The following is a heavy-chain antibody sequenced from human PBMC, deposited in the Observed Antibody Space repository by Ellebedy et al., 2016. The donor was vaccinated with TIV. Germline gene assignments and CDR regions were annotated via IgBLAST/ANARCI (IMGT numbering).Heavy chain of an antibody. CDR2: IWYDGSNK. D-gene: IGHD2-2*01. CDR1: GFTFSSYG. CDR3: ARVGSEYQLLSYYFDY. Sequence: GGSLRLSXVASGFTFSSYGMHWVRQAPGKGLEWVAVIWYDGSNKYYADSVKGRFTISRDNSKNTLYLQMNSLRAEDTAVYYCARVGSEYQLLSYYFDYWGQGTLVTVSS. J-gene: IGHJ4*02. V-gene: IGHV3-33*01.